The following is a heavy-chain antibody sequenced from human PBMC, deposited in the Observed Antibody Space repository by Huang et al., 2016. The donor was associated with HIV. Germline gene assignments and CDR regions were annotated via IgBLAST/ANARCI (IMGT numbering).Heavy chain of an antibody. V-gene: IGHV1-46*01. J-gene: IGHJ4*02. CDR2: INPSGGST. CDR1: GYTFTSYY. D-gene: IGHD2-8*01. Sequence: QVQLVQSGAEVKKPGASVKVSCQASGYTFTSYYMHWVRQAPGQGLEWMGIINPSGGSTSYSKKSQGRVTMTRDTSTSTVYMELSSLRSEDTAVYYCARGVFVLMVYALGDHFDYWGQGTLVTVSS. CDR3: ARGVFVLMVYALGDHFDY.